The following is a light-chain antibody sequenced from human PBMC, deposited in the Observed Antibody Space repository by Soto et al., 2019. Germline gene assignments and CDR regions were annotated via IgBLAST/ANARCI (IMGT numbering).Light chain of an antibody. V-gene: IGLV2-14*01. CDR3: SSYTSSSTYV. CDR2: DVS. Sequence: QSALTQPASVSGSPGQSIAISCIGSSSDVGGYNYVSWHQQHPGKAPKVVIYDVSIRPSGVSDRFSGSKSGNTASLTISGLQAEDEADYYCSSYTSSSTYVFGTGTKLTVL. J-gene: IGLJ1*01. CDR1: SSDVGGYNY.